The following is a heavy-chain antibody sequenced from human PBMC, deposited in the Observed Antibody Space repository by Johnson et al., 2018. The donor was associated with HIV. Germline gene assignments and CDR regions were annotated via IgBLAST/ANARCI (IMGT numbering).Heavy chain of an antibody. CDR2: IGTAGDT. D-gene: IGHD2-15*01. CDR1: GFTFSSYD. J-gene: IGHJ3*02. CDR3: ARYCSGGSCYSVWQKNYAFDI. V-gene: IGHV3-13*01. Sequence: EVQLVESGGGLVQPGGSLRLSCAASGFTFSSYDMHWVRQATGKGLEWVSAIGTAGDTYYPGSVKGRFTISRENAKNSLYLQMNSLRAGDTAVYYCARYCSGGSCYSVWQKNYAFDIWGQGTMVTVSS.